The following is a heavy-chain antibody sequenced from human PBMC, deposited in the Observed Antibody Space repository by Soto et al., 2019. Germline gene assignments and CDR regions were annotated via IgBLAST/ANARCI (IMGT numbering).Heavy chain of an antibody. CDR3: ARLFCAHRPPSGRDY. J-gene: IGHJ4*02. Sequence: PGESLKISCTGFGYTFTTFWISWVRQMPGKGLEWMGRIDPRDSQTNYSPSFQGHVTISVDKSISTAYLQWDSLKASDTAMYYCARLFCAHRPPSGRDYWGQGTLVTVSS. CDR2: IDPRDSQT. V-gene: IGHV5-10-1*01. CDR1: GYTFTTFW.